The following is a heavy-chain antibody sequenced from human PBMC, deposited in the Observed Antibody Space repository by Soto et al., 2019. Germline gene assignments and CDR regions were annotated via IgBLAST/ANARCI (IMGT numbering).Heavy chain of an antibody. CDR3: TRLQQWGPSS. D-gene: IGHD4-4*01. CDR1: GNTLTELA. V-gene: IGHV1-24*01. CDR2: FDPEGGER. J-gene: IGHJ5*02. Sequence: ASVKVSCKVSGNTLTELAMHWVRQTPGKGLEWMGGFDPEGGERVYAQKFQGRVTMTEDTSTDTAYMELSSLKTEDTAVYYCTRLQQWGPSSWGQGTLVTVSS.